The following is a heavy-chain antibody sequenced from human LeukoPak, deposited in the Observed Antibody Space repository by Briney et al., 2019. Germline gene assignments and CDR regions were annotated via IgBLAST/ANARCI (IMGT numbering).Heavy chain of an antibody. CDR3: ARGLAAGTGGYNWFDP. CDR1: GGTFSSYA. CDR2: IIPIFGTA. Sequence: GASVKVSCKASGGTFSSYAISWVRQAPGQGLEWMGGIIPIFGTANYAQKFQGRVTMTRNISISTAYMELSSLRSEDTAVYYCARGLAAGTGGYNWFDPWGQGTLVTVSS. D-gene: IGHD6-13*01. J-gene: IGHJ5*02. V-gene: IGHV1-69*05.